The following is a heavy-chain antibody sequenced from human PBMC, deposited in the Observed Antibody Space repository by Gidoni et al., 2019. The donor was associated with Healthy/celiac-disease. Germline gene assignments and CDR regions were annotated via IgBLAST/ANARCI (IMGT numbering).Heavy chain of an antibody. Sequence: EVQLVESGGGSVQPGGSLSLPCAASGFTFSSYSMNWVRQAPGKGLEWVSYISSSSSTIYYADSVKGRFTISRDNAKNSLYLQMNSLRAEDTAVYYCAGGVVAFDIWGQGTMVTVSS. V-gene: IGHV3-48*01. CDR1: GFTFSSYS. CDR3: AGGVVAFDI. CDR2: ISSSSSTI. J-gene: IGHJ3*02. D-gene: IGHD3-22*01.